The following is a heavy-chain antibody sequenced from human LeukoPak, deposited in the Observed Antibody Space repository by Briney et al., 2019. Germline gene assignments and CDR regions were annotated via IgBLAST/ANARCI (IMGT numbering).Heavy chain of an antibody. J-gene: IGHJ4*02. CDR1: GYTFTGYY. V-gene: IGHV1-2*02. CDR3: AVRTGDSFDY. CDR2: INPNSGGT. Sequence: ASVNVSCTASGYTFTGYYIHWVRQAPGQGLEWMGWINPNSGGTSYAQKFQGRVTMTRDTSISTAYMELSRLRSDDTAVFYCAVRTGDSFDYWGQGTLVTVSS. D-gene: IGHD2-8*02.